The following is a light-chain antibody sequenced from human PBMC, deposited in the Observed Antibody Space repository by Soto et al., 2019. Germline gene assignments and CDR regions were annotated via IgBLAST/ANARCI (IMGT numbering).Light chain of an antibody. CDR1: SSDVGSYNL. CDR2: EGN. Sequence: QSALTQPASVSGSPGQSITICCTGTSSDVGSYNLVSWYQQHPGKAPKLMIYEGNKRPSGVSNRFSGSKSANTASLTISGLQTEDEADYYCCSYAGTNTFVFGIGTKLTVL. V-gene: IGLV2-23*01. CDR3: CSYAGTNTFV. J-gene: IGLJ1*01.